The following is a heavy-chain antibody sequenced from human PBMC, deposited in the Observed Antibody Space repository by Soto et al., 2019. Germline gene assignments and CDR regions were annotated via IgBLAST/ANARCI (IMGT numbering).Heavy chain of an antibody. CDR2: ISYDGSNK. V-gene: IGHV3-30-3*01. J-gene: IGHJ4*02. CDR1: GFTFSSYA. D-gene: IGHD1-20*01. CDR3: ARAITGTVDY. Sequence: QVPLVESGGGVVQPGRSLRLSCAASGFTFSSYAMHWVRQAPGKGLEWVAVISYDGSNKYYADSVKGRFTISRDNSKNTLYLQINSLRAEDTAVYYCARAITGTVDYWGQGTLVTVSS.